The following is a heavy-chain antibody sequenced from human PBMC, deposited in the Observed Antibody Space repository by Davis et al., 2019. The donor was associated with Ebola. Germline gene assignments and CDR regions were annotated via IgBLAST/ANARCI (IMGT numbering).Heavy chain of an antibody. J-gene: IGHJ5*02. Sequence: GESLKISCKGSGYSFTSYWISWVRQLPGKGLEWMGRIDPSDSYTSYGPSFQGHVTISVDKSISTAYLQWSGLKASDTAMYYCARLPGQVAKNWFDPWGQGTLVTVSS. V-gene: IGHV5-10-1*01. CDR3: ARLPGQVAKNWFDP. CDR2: IDPSDSYT. CDR1: GYSFTSYW. D-gene: IGHD3-10*01.